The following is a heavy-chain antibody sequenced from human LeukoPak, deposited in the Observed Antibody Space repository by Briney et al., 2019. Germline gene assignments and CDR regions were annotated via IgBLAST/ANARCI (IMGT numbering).Heavy chain of an antibody. CDR2: ISSSSSYI. V-gene: IGHV3-21*01. CDR1: GFTFSGYS. D-gene: IGHD6-19*01. CDR3: ARDGRAVAGTMDY. J-gene: IGHJ4*02. Sequence: GGSLRLSCAASGFTFSGYSMNWVRQAPGKGLEWVSSISSSSSYIYYADSVKGRFTISRDNAKNSLYLQMNSLRAEDTAVYYCARDGRAVAGTMDYWGQGTLVTVSS.